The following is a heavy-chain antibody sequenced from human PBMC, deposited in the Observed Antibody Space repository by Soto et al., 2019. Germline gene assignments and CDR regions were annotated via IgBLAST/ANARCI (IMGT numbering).Heavy chain of an antibody. CDR3: ARDCYRVSGGSCY. CDR1: GYTFTSYA. V-gene: IGHV1-3*01. Sequence: SVKVSCKASGYTFTSYAMHWVRQAPGQRLEWMGWINAGNGNTKYSQKFQGRVTITRDTSASTAYMELRSLRSDDTAVYYCARDCYRVSGGSCYWGQGTQVTVSS. J-gene: IGHJ4*02. CDR2: INAGNGNT. D-gene: IGHD2-15*01.